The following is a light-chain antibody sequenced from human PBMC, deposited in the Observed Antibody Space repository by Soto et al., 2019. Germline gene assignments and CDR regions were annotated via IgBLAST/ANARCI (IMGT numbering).Light chain of an antibody. J-gene: IGKJ5*01. Sequence: EIVITPSPAPLSVSPGERATLSCRASQSVSSNLAWYQQKPGQAPRLLIYGASTRATGIPDRFSGSGSGTDFSLTISRIEQPEYSVNHCRQYGSTTSITFGQGTRLEIK. CDR3: RQYGSTTSIT. V-gene: IGKV3-15*01. CDR1: QSVSSN. CDR2: GAS.